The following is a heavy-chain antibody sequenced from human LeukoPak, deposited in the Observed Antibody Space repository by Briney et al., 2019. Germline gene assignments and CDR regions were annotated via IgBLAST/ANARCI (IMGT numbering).Heavy chain of an antibody. CDR1: GFTFSNAW. Sequence: PGGSLRLSCAASGFTFSNAWMSWVRQAPGKGLEWVSTIYSGGTTYYADSVMGRFTISRHNSRNTLYLQMNSLRAEETAVYYCARVDTVMAYYFDLWGQGTLVTVSS. V-gene: IGHV3-53*04. CDR2: IYSGGTT. J-gene: IGHJ4*02. D-gene: IGHD5-18*01. CDR3: ARVDTVMAYYFDL.